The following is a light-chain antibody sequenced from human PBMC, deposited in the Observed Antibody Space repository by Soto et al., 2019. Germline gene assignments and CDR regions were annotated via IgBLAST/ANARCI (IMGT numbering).Light chain of an antibody. CDR2: DVS. CDR1: RSDVGGFDY. J-gene: IGLJ2*01. V-gene: IGLV2-11*01. Sequence: QSALTQLRSVSGSPGQSVTISCSGSRSDVGGFDYVSWYQHHPGKAPKVIIYDVSKRPSGVPDRFSGSKSGNTASLTISGLQAEDEADFYCCSYAGSYTFVFGGGTKLTVL. CDR3: CSYAGSYTFV.